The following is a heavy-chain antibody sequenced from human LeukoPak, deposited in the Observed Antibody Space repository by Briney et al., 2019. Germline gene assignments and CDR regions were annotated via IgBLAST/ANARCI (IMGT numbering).Heavy chain of an antibody. CDR1: GFTVSSYD. CDR2: IRFDGSNK. D-gene: IGHD3-3*02. J-gene: IGHJ4*02. Sequence: GGSLRLSCAASGFTVSSYDMHWVRQAPGKGLEWVAFIRFDGSNKYYADSVKGRFTITRDNSKNTLYVQMNSLRAEDTAVYYCAKDLKHSYYFDYWGQGTLVTVSS. CDR3: AKDLKHSYYFDY. V-gene: IGHV3-30*02.